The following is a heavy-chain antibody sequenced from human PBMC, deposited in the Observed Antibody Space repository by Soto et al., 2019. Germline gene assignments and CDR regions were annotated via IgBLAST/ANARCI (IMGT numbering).Heavy chain of an antibody. V-gene: IGHV1-69*02. CDR3: ARGPAGATRFDY. Sequence: SLKVYCEASGGTLSSYIISCVRQAPGQGLEWMGRIIPILGIANYAQKFQGRVTITADKSTSTAYMELSSLRSEDTAVYYCARGPAGATRFDYWGQGTLVTVSS. CDR1: GGTLSSYI. CDR2: IIPILGIA. J-gene: IGHJ4*02. D-gene: IGHD1-26*01.